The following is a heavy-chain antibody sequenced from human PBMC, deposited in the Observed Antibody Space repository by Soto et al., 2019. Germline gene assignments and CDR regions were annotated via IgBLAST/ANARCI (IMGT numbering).Heavy chain of an antibody. CDR1: GFTFSDYA. V-gene: IGHV3-23*01. Sequence: GGSLRLSCTASGFTFSDYAMTWVRQAPGKGLEWVSTISGGSSVTYYGDSVKGRFTISRDNAKKTLFLQLNCLSAEDTATYYCAKVLSKNYYYTFDFWGQGTQVTVSS. CDR2: ISGGSSVT. CDR3: AKVLSKNYYYTFDF. D-gene: IGHD3-22*01. J-gene: IGHJ4*02.